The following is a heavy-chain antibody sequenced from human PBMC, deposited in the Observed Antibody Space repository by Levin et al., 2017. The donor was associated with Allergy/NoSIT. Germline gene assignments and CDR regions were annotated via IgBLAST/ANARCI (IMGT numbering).Heavy chain of an antibody. CDR1: GYTFTSYD. Sequence: GESLKISCKASGYTFTSYDINWVRQATGQGLEWMGWMNPNSGNTGYAQKFQGRVTMTRNTSISTAYMELSSLRSEDTAVYYCARERRDYYDSSGPTINDYWGQGTLVTVSS. CDR3: ARERRDYYDSSGPTINDY. J-gene: IGHJ4*02. D-gene: IGHD3-22*01. CDR2: MNPNSGNT. V-gene: IGHV1-8*01.